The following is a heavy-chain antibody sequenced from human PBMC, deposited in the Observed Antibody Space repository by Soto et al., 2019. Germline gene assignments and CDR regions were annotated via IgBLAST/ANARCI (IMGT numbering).Heavy chain of an antibody. CDR3: ARSHYTLIAVAGTGPLFDAFDI. J-gene: IGHJ3*02. V-gene: IGHV1-69*13. CDR1: GGTFSSYA. D-gene: IGHD6-19*01. CDR2: IIPIFGTA. Sequence: GASVKVSCKASGGTFSSYAISWVRQAPGQGLEWMGGIIPIFGTANYAQKFQGRVTITADESTSTAYMELSSLRSEDTAVYYCARSHYTLIAVAGTGPLFDAFDIWGQGTMVTVSS.